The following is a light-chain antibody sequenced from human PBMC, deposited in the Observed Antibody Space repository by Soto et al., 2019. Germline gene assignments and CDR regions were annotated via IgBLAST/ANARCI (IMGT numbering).Light chain of an antibody. CDR2: AAS. V-gene: IGKV1-9*01. CDR3: QQLNSFPLT. J-gene: IGKJ4*01. Sequence: DIQLTQSPSFLSASIGDRVTLTCRASQGIFSYLAWYQQKPGKAPKLLISAASTLQSGVPSRFSGSGSGTEVTLTISSLQPEDFATYYCQQLNSFPLTFGGGTKVEIK. CDR1: QGIFSY.